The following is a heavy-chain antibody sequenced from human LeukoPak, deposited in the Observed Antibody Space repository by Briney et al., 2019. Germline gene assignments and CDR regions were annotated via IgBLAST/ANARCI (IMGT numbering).Heavy chain of an antibody. CDR2: ITTSSSYI. CDR3: VLNKWIQLWLFDY. Sequence: PGGSLRLSCAASGFTFSRYSLNWVRQAPGKGLEWVSSITTSSSYIYYADSVKGRFTISRDNARNSLYLHMNSLRAEDTAVYYCVLNKWIQLWLFDYWGQGTLVTVSS. D-gene: IGHD5-18*01. CDR1: GFTFSRYS. J-gene: IGHJ4*02. V-gene: IGHV3-21*01.